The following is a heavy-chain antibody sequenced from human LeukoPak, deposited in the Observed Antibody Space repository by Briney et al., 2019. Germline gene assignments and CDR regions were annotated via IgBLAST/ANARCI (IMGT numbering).Heavy chain of an antibody. Sequence: PGGSLRLSCLTSGFTFSTNAMSWVRQAPGKGLEWISGISGSGASTYYADSVTGRFTISRDNSKNTLYLQMNSLRAEDTAVYYCAKDGGLWVSAHWGDSWGRGTLVTVSS. D-gene: IGHD7-27*01. CDR2: ISGSGAST. CDR1: GFTFSTNA. CDR3: AKDGGLWVSAHWGDS. V-gene: IGHV3-23*01. J-gene: IGHJ4*02.